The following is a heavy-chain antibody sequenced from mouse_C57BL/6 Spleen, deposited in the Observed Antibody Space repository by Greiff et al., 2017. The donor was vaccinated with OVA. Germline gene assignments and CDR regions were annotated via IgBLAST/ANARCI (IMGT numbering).Heavy chain of an antibody. J-gene: IGHJ1*03. V-gene: IGHV5-6*01. Sequence: EVQVVESGGDLVKPGGSLKLSCAASGFTFSSYGMSWVRQTPDKRLEWVATISSGGSYTYYPDSVKGRFTISRDNAKNTLYLQMSSLKSEDTAMYYCARVYYGSSYFYFDVWGTGTTVTVSS. CDR1: GFTFSSYG. D-gene: IGHD1-1*01. CDR3: ARVYYGSSYFYFDV. CDR2: ISSGGSYT.